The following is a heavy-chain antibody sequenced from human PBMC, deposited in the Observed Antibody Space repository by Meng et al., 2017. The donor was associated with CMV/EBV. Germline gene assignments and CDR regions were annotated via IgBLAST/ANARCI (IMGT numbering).Heavy chain of an antibody. CDR2: ISSSSSYI. D-gene: IGHD3-9*01. Sequence: FTFISYTMNWARQAPGKRLESVSSISSSSSYIYYADSVKGRFTISRDNAKNSLYLQMNSLRAEDTAVYYCARDAEYYDILTGHSYFDYWGQGTLVTVSS. V-gene: IGHV3-21*01. CDR1: FTFISYT. J-gene: IGHJ4*02. CDR3: ARDAEYYDILTGHSYFDY.